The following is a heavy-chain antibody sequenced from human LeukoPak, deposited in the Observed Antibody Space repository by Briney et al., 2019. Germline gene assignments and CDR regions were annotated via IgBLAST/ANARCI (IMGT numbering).Heavy chain of an antibody. Sequence: PSETLSLTCTVSGGSISSYYWSWIRQPPGKGLEWIGYMYYSGSTNYNPSLKSRATISVDTSKNQFSLKLSSVTAADTAVYYCAREGSSYPGAFDIWGQGTMVTVSS. D-gene: IGHD6-13*01. CDR3: AREGSSYPGAFDI. CDR1: GGSISSYY. V-gene: IGHV4-59*01. J-gene: IGHJ3*02. CDR2: MYYSGST.